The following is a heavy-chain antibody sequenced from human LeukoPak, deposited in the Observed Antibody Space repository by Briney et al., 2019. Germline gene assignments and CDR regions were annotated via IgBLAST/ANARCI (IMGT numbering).Heavy chain of an antibody. CDR2: IIPIFGTA. CDR3: ARGDGYSYGPDY. V-gene: IGHV1-69*13. J-gene: IGHJ4*02. CDR1: GGTFSSYA. D-gene: IGHD5-18*01. Sequence: ASVKVSCKASGGTFSSYAISWVRQAPGQGLEWMGGIIPIFGTANYAQKFQGRVTITADESTSTAYMELSSLRSEDTAVYYCARGDGYSYGPDYWGQGTLVTVSS.